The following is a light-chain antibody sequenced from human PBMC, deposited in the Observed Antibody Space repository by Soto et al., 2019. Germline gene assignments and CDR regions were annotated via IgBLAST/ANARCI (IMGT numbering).Light chain of an antibody. CDR1: SSDVGGYNY. CDR3: SSYTSSSTPYV. Sequence: SVVAQPASVTGSPGQSVVISCNGTSSDVGGYNYVSWYQQHPGKAPKLMIYEVSNRPSGVSNRFSGSKSGNTASLTISGLQAEDEADYYCSSYTSSSTPYVFGTGPKVTVL. V-gene: IGLV2-14*01. CDR2: EVS. J-gene: IGLJ1*01.